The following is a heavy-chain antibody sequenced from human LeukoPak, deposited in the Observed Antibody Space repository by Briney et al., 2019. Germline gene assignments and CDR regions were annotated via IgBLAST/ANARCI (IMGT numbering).Heavy chain of an antibody. V-gene: IGHV1-69*05. Sequence: SVKVSCKASGGTFSSYAISWVRQAPGQGLEWMGGIIPIFGTANYAQKFQGRVTITTDESTSTAYKALTSLRSEDAAVYYCAREGYDSSGVFDYWGQGTLVSVSS. J-gene: IGHJ4*02. CDR3: AREGYDSSGVFDY. CDR2: IIPIFGTA. CDR1: GGTFSSYA. D-gene: IGHD3-22*01.